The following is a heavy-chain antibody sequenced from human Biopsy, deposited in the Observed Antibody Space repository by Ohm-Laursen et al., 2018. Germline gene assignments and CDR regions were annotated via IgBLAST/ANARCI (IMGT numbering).Heavy chain of an antibody. V-gene: IGHV4-59*12. J-gene: IGHJ4*02. CDR3: ATSLPSHWGSAALEN. Sequence: SEPLSLTCTVSGGSITSYYRSWIRRPPGKRLEWIGYIYYSGSTNYNPSLKSRVTISEDRSKNQFSLKLKSVTAADTAVYYCATSLPSHWGSAALENWGQGILVTVSS. D-gene: IGHD6-6*01. CDR1: GGSITSYY. CDR2: IYYSGST.